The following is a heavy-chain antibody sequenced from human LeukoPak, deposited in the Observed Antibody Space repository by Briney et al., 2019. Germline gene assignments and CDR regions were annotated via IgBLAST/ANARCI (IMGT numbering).Heavy chain of an antibody. D-gene: IGHD7-27*01. Sequence: GASVNVSCKASGYTFTTHDINWVRQATGHEREWLGWMSPNSGDTGYAQKFQGRVTITSDSSISTAYMELSSLRSEDTAIYYCVRTPPNWGFDYWGQGTLVTVSS. CDR1: GYTFTTHD. V-gene: IGHV1-8*01. J-gene: IGHJ4*02. CDR3: VRTPPNWGFDY. CDR2: MSPNSGDT.